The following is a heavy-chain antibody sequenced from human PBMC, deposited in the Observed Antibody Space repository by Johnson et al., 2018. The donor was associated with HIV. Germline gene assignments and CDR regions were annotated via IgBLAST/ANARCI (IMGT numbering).Heavy chain of an antibody. CDR1: GFTFSSNA. D-gene: IGHD3-22*01. V-gene: IGHV3-30*02. Sequence: QVQLVESGGGVVQPGGSLRLSCAASGFTFSSNAMHWVRQAPGKGLEWVAFIVYDGSKKYYADSVKGRFTISRDNSKNTLYLQMNRLRAEYTAVYYCASVPMIVVLDGAFDIWGQGTMVTVSS. CDR3: ASVPMIVVLDGAFDI. J-gene: IGHJ3*02. CDR2: IVYDGSKK.